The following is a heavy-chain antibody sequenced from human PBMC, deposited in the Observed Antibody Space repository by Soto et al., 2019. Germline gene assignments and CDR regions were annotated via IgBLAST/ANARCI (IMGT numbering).Heavy chain of an antibody. CDR2: IYSGGST. Sequence: EVQLVESGGGLVQPGGSLRLSCAASGFTVSSNYMSWVRQAPGKGLEWVSVIYSGGSTNYADSVKGRFTISRDNSKNTLNLQMNSLGDEDTAVYYCAREGVVAASDWGQGTLVTVSS. J-gene: IGHJ4*02. D-gene: IGHD2-15*01. CDR3: AREGVVAASD. CDR1: GFTVSSNY. V-gene: IGHV3-66*01.